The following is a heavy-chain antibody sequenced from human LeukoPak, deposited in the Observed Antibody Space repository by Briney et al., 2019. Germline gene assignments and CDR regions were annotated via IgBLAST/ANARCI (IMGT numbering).Heavy chain of an antibody. CDR1: EYTPTKLS. CDR2: FDPEDGET. D-gene: IGHD4/OR15-4a*01. Sequence: ASVKVSCKVSEYTPTKLSMPWVGQAPGKGLGWMGGFDPEDGETIYAQKFQGRVTMTEDTSTDTAYMELSSLRSEDTAVYYCATTPNLFTWGQGTLVTVSS. V-gene: IGHV1-24*01. CDR3: ATTPNLFT. J-gene: IGHJ4*02.